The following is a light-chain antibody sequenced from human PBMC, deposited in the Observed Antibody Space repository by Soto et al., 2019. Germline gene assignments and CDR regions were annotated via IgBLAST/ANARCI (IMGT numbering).Light chain of an antibody. CDR1: SNDVGNYNY. Sequence: QSALTQPASVSGSPGQSITISCTGTSNDVGNYNYVSWYRQYPGKAPKLMIYAVSRRPSGVSNRFSGSKSGNTASLTISGLEAEDEADYYCTSYTPSSTYVFGTGTKLTVL. CDR2: AVS. CDR3: TSYTPSSTYV. V-gene: IGLV2-14*03. J-gene: IGLJ1*01.